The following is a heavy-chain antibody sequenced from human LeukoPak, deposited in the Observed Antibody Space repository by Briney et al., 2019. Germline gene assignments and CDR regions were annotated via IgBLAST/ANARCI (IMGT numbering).Heavy chain of an antibody. V-gene: IGHV4-59*01. D-gene: IGHD1-26*01. J-gene: IGHJ5*02. CDR1: GGSISSYY. Sequence: SETLSLTCTVSGGSISSYYWSWIRQPPGKGLEWIGYIYYSGSTNYNPSLKSRVTISVDTSKNQFSLKLSSVTAADTAVYYCARAQYGATDFDPWGQGTLVTVSS. CDR2: IYYSGST. CDR3: ARAQYGATDFDP.